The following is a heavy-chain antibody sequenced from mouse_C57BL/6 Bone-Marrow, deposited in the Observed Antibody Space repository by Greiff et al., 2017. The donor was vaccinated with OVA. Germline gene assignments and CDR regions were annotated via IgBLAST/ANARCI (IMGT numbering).Heavy chain of an antibody. J-gene: IGHJ4*01. V-gene: IGHV1-64*01. CDR1: GYTFTSYW. Sequence: VKLQQPGAELVKPGASVKLSCKASGYTFTSYWMHWVKQRPGQGLEWIGMIHPNSGSTNNNEKFKSKATMTVDKSSSTAYMQLSSLTSEGSAVYYCALWSDYWGQGTSVTVSA. D-gene: IGHD1-1*02. CDR3: ALWSDY. CDR2: IHPNSGST.